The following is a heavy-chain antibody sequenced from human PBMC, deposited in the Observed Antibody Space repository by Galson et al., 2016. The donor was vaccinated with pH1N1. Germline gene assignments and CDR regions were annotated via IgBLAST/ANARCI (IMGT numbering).Heavy chain of an antibody. CDR2: IYSGGRT. D-gene: IGHD3-3*01. CDR1: VFTVSSNY. V-gene: IGHV3-53*01. CDR3: ARVGDFWSYYYYNMDV. J-gene: IGHJ6*02. Sequence: SLRLSCAASVFTVSSNYMSWVRQAPGKGLEWVSLIYSGGRTYYADSVEGRFTISRDNSKNTLYLQMNSLRVEDTAVYYCARVGDFWSYYYYNMDVWGQGTTVTVSS.